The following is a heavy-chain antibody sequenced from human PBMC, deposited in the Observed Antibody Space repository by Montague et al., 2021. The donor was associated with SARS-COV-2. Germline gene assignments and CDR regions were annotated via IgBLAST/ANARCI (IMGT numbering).Heavy chain of an antibody. Sequence: SETLSLTCSVSGDSISRYYWSWIRRSDGKGLEWIGRIYTGGYVNYNPALQSRVSMSVDTSKSQVSLNVTSVTAADTAVYYCARAIWHLDVWGRGILVTVSS. CDR2: IYTGGYV. V-gene: IGHV4-4*07. CDR1: GDSISRYY. J-gene: IGHJ2*01. CDR3: ARAIWHLDV.